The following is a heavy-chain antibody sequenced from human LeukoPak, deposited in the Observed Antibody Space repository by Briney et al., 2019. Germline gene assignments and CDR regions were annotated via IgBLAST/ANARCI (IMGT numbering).Heavy chain of an antibody. Sequence: PGGSLRLSCAASGFTFSSYSMNWVRQAPGKGLEWDSYISSSSTTIYYADSVQGRFTISRDNAKDSLFLQMNSLRAEDTAVYYCLRVSGSYYLYPDYWGQGTLDTVSS. J-gene: IGHJ4*02. CDR2: ISSSSTTI. CDR3: LRVSGSYYLYPDY. D-gene: IGHD1-26*01. CDR1: GFTFSSYS. V-gene: IGHV3-48*04.